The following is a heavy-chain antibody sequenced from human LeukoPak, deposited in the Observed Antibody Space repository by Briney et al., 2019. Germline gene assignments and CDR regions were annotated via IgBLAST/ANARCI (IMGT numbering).Heavy chain of an antibody. CDR3: AKEVWRRTVTTPLDY. CDR1: GFTFSSYA. CDR2: ISGSGGST. D-gene: IGHD4-17*01. V-gene: IGHV3-23*01. J-gene: IGHJ4*02. Sequence: GGSLRLSCAASGFTFSSYAMSWIRQAPGKGLEWVSAISGSGGSTYYADSVKGRFTISRDNSKNTLYLQMNSLRAEDTAVYYCAKEVWRRTVTTPLDYWGRGTLVTVSS.